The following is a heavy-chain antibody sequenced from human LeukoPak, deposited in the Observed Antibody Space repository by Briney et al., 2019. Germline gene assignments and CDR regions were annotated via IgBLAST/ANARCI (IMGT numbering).Heavy chain of an antibody. CDR2: IYTSGST. D-gene: IGHD6-19*01. Sequence: SETLSLTCTVSGVSISSGSYYWSWIRQPARKGLEWIGRIYTSGSTNYNPSLKSRVTITVDTSKNQFSLKLSSVTAADTAVYYCARSGGWSEYFDYWGQGTLVTVSS. J-gene: IGHJ4*02. CDR1: GVSISSGSYY. CDR3: ARSGGWSEYFDY. V-gene: IGHV4-61*02.